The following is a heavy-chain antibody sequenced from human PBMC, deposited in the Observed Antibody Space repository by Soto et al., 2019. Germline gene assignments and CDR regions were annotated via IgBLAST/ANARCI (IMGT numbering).Heavy chain of an antibody. Sequence: GASVKVSFKASGYTFTSYAMHWVRQAPGQRLEWMGWINAGNGNTKYSQKFQGRVTITRDTSASTAYMELSSLRSEDTAVYYCARVWGDFWSGYYTGVGRDYWGQGTLVTVSS. V-gene: IGHV1-3*01. CDR1: GYTFTSYA. CDR2: INAGNGNT. CDR3: ARVWGDFWSGYYTGVGRDY. D-gene: IGHD3-3*01. J-gene: IGHJ4*02.